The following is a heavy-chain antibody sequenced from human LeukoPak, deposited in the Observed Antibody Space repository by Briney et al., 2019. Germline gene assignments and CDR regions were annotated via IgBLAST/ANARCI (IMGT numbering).Heavy chain of an antibody. CDR3: ARGGAPEY. J-gene: IGHJ4*02. V-gene: IGHV4-4*07. CDR2: IHSSGGT. Sequence: PSETLSLTCTASGGSISNYYWSWIRQPAGKGLEWIGRIHSSGGTNYNPSLKSRVTMSVGTSTNLVSLKLSSATAADTAVYYCARGGAPEYWGQGTLVTVYS. CDR1: GGSISNYY.